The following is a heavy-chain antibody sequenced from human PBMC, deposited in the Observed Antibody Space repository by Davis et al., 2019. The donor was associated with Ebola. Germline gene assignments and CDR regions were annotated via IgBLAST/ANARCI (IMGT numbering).Heavy chain of an antibody. Sequence: GGSLRLSCAVSGFTFSLFGMHWVRQAPGKGLEWVTDISSDGSSKNYAESVKGRFTISRDNSRNTLSLQMNSLRAEDTALYYCARIVPDWYDSSGYSRNGRFDFWGQGTLVTVFS. CDR3: ARIVPDWYDSSGYSRNGRFDF. D-gene: IGHD3-22*01. V-gene: IGHV3-30*03. CDR2: ISSDGSSK. CDR1: GFTFSLFG. J-gene: IGHJ4*02.